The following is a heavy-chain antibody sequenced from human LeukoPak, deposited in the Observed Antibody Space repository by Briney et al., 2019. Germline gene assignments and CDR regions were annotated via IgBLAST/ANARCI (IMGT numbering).Heavy chain of an antibody. D-gene: IGHD3-22*01. CDR1: GFTFDDYA. V-gene: IGHV3-9*01. CDR2: ISWNSGSI. Sequence: PGGSLRLSCAASGFTFDDYAMHWVRQAPGKGLEWVSGISWNSGSIGYADSVKGRFTISRDNAKNSLYLQMNSLRAEDTALYYCAKDTMHYYDSSGAFDYWGQGTLVTVSS. J-gene: IGHJ4*02. CDR3: AKDTMHYYDSSGAFDY.